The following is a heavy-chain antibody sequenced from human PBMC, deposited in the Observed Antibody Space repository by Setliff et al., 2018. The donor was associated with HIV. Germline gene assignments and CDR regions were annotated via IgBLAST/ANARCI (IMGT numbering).Heavy chain of an antibody. V-gene: IGHV4-38-2*01. CDR1: GSSINSGFS. CDR2: IYQSGSI. J-gene: IGHJ4*02. Sequence: ETLSLTCAASGSSINSGFSRAWIRQPPGQGPQWIGSIYQSGSIYYNPSLQSRVTISVDSSKNQFSPNLFSVTAGDSALYYCARRRGQKATGWYYFDFWGQGALVTVS. D-gene: IGHD6-19*01. CDR3: ARRRGQKATGWYYFDF.